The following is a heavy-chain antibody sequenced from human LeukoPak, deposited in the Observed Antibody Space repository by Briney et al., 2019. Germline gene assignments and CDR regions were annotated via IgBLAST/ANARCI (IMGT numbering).Heavy chain of an antibody. Sequence: GCLRLSCAASGFTFSSYAMSWVRQAPGKGLEWVSAISGSGGSTYYADSVKGRFTISRDNSKDTLYLQMNSLRVEDTAVYYCARDYKYAFDNWGQGTLVTVSS. D-gene: IGHD5-24*01. CDR2: ISGSGGST. CDR1: GFTFSSYA. CDR3: ARDYKYAFDN. J-gene: IGHJ4*02. V-gene: IGHV3-23*01.